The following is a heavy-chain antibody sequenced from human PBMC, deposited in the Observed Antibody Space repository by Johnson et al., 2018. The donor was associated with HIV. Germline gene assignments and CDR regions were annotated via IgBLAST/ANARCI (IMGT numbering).Heavy chain of an antibody. CDR2: LYAGGTT. V-gene: IGHV3-NL1*01. J-gene: IGHJ3*02. CDR3: ARGRPATWGSHAAFDI. Sequence: QVQLVESGGGVVQPGRSLRLSCAASGFTFSSYGIHWVRQAPGKGLEWVSILYAGGTTNYAGSVKGRLTISRDNSKNTLYIQMTSLRVEDTAVYYCARGRPATWGSHAAFDIWGQGTMVTVSS. CDR1: GFTFSSYG. D-gene: IGHD5-12*01.